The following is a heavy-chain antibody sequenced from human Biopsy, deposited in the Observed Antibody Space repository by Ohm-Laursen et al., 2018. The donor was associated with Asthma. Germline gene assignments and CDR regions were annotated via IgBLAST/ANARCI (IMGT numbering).Heavy chain of an antibody. V-gene: IGHV1-3*01. CDR1: GYTFINYA. CDR2: INAANGNT. J-gene: IGHJ3*02. D-gene: IGHD3-9*01. CDR3: ARTYFDFLTGQVHDAFAM. Sequence: SVKVSCKASGYTFINYAIHWVRQAPGHSLEWMGWINAANGNTKYSQKFQGRLTISRDTSASTAYMDLSSLQSEDTAVYYCARTYFDFLTGQVHDAFAMWGQGTMVPVSS.